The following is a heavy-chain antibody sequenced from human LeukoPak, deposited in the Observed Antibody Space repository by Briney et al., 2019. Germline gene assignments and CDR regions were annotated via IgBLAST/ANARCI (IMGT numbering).Heavy chain of an antibody. CDR1: GFTFSSYG. CDR2: ISYDGSNK. V-gene: IGHV3-30*18. D-gene: IGHD6-13*01. Sequence: PGGSLRLSCAASGFTFSSYGMHWVRQAPGKGLEWVAVISYDGSNKYYADSVKGRFTISRDNSKNTLYLQMNSLRAEDTAVYYCAKDPAIAVAGTEKIFDYWGQGTLVTVSS. J-gene: IGHJ4*02. CDR3: AKDPAIAVAGTEKIFDY.